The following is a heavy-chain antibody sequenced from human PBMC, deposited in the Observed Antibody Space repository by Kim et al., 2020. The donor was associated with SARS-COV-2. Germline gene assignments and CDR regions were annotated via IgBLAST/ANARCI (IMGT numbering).Heavy chain of an antibody. CDR1: GFTFSSYA. CDR2: ISYDGSNK. CDR3: ARGHYYGSGSYYRNWFDP. Sequence: GGSLRLSCAASGFTFSSYAMHWVRQAPGKGLEWVAVISYDGSNKYYADSVKGRFTISRDNSKNTLYLQMNSLRAEDTAVYYCARGHYYGSGSYYRNWFDPWGQGTLVTVSS. D-gene: IGHD3-10*01. V-gene: IGHV3-30*04. J-gene: IGHJ5*02.